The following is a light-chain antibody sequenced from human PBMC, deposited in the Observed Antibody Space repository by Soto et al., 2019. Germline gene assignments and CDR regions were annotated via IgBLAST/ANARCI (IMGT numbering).Light chain of an antibody. CDR1: QAISRS. J-gene: IGKJ4*01. V-gene: IGKV1-9*01. CDR2: GAS. Sequence: DIQLTQSPSFLCASVGDKVTITCRASQAISRSLAWYQQNPGKAPKLLIYGASTLQSGVPSRFSGSGSGTEFTLTIGSLQPEDFATYYCQQLNSYPLTFGGGAKVEMK. CDR3: QQLNSYPLT.